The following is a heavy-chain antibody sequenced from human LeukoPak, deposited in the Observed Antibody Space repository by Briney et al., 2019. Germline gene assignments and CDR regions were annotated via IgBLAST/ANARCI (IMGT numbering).Heavy chain of an antibody. CDR2: MYYSGST. D-gene: IGHD3-22*01. Sequence: PSETLSLTCTVSGGSISSYYWNWIRQPPGKGLEWIGYMYYSGSTNYNPSLKSRVTISVDTSKNQFSLKLSSVTAADTAVYYCARGADSSGYYSIFYFDYWGQGTLVTVSS. V-gene: IGHV4-59*01. CDR1: GGSISSYY. J-gene: IGHJ4*02. CDR3: ARGADSSGYYSIFYFDY.